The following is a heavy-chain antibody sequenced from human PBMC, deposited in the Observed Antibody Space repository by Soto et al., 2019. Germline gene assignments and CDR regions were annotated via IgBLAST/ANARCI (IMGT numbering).Heavy chain of an antibody. J-gene: IGHJ5*02. Sequence: PSETLSLTCTVSAGSISSSSYYWGWIRLPPGKGLEWIGSIYYSGSTYYNPSLKSRVTISVDTSKNQFSLKLSSVTAADTAVYYCARHRPADYGDYRNWFDPWGQGTLVTVSS. CDR1: AGSISSSSYY. CDR2: IYYSGST. CDR3: ARHRPADYGDYRNWFDP. D-gene: IGHD4-17*01. V-gene: IGHV4-39*01.